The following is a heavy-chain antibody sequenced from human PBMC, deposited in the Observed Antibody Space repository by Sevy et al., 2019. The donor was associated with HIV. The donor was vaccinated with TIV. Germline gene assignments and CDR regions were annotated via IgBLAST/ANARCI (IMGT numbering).Heavy chain of an antibody. D-gene: IGHD6-19*01. J-gene: IGHJ4*02. Sequence: SETLSLTCAVSGYSISSDYYWGWIRQPPGKGLEWIGSIYHSGYSYYNPSLKSRVTISVDTSKNQFSLKLSSVIAVDTAVFYCARAIGTQVVGLYYFDYWGQGTLVTVSS. CDR3: ARAIGTQVVGLYYFDY. V-gene: IGHV4-38-2*01. CDR2: IYHSGYS. CDR1: GYSISSDYY.